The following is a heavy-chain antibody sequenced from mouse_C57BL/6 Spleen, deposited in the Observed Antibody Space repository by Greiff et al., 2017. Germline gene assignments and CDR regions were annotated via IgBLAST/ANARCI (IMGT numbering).Heavy chain of an antibody. D-gene: IGHD2-1*01. V-gene: IGHV1-4*01. CDR2: INPSSGYT. J-gene: IGHJ2*01. CDR3: ARNSYGTRGDY. Sequence: VQLQESGAELARPGASVKMSCKASGYTFTSYTMHWVNQRPGQGLEWIGYINPSSGYTKYNQKFKDKATLTADKSSSTAYMQLSSLTSEDSAVYYCARNSYGTRGDYWGQGTTLTVSS. CDR1: GYTFTSYT.